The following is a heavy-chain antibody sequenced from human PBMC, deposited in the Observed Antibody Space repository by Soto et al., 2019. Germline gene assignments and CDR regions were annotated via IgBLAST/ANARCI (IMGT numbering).Heavy chain of an antibody. Sequence: QVQLVQSGAEVKKPGSSVKVSCKASGGTFSSYAISWVRQAPGQGLEWMGGIIPIFGTANYAQKFQGRVTITADEPTSTADMELSRLRSEDTAVDYCAREDLVRGAMCGWFDPWGQGTLVTVSS. CDR1: GGTFSSYA. CDR2: IIPIFGTA. V-gene: IGHV1-69*01. CDR3: AREDLVRGAMCGWFDP. D-gene: IGHD3-10*01. J-gene: IGHJ5*02.